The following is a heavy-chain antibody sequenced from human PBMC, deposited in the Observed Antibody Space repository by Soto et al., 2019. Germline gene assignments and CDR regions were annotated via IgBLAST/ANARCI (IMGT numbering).Heavy chain of an antibody. CDR1: GGTFSSYA. J-gene: IGHJ6*02. D-gene: IGHD5-12*01. Sequence: QVQLVQSGAEVKKPGSSVKVSCKASGGTFSSYAISWVRQAPGQGLEWMGGIIPIFGTANYAQKFQGRVTITADESTSTAYMELSSLRSEDTAMYYCARAPSESGGYVGIYYGMDVWGQGTTVTVSS. CDR2: IIPIFGTA. CDR3: ARAPSESGGYVGIYYGMDV. V-gene: IGHV1-69*01.